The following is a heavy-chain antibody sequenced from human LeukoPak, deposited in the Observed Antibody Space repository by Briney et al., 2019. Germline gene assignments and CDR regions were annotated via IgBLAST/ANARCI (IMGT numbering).Heavy chain of an antibody. V-gene: IGHV4-61*02. D-gene: IGHD2-2*01. CDR2: SYSSRST. Sequence: SETLSLTCTVSGGSISSGSYYWSCLRQPAGKGLEWIGRSYSSRSTNYNPAMRSRVTISVDTSKNQFSLKLSSVTAADTAVYYCARDRENIVVVPAANGVGYYYYYMDGWGKGTTVTVSS. CDR3: ARDRENIVVVPAANGVGYYYYYMDG. CDR1: GGSISSGSYY. J-gene: IGHJ6*03.